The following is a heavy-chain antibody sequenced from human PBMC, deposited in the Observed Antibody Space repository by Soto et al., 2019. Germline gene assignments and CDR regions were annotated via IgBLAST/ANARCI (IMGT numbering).Heavy chain of an antibody. CDR1: GYTFTSYG. V-gene: IGHV1-18*01. CDR2: ISAYNGNT. Sequence: TCKASGYTFTSYGISWVRQAPGQGLEWMGWISAYNGNTNYAQKLQGRVTMTTDTSTSTAYMELRSLRSDDTAVYYCARDRXMVRGVIIDYYYYGMDVWGQGTTVTVSS. CDR3: ARDRXMVRGVIIDYYYYGMDV. D-gene: IGHD3-10*01. J-gene: IGHJ6*02.